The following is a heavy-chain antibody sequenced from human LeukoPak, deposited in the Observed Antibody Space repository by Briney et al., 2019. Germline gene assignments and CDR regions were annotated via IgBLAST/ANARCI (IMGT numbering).Heavy chain of an antibody. CDR2: ISSCGSTI. J-gene: IGHJ6*03. CDR1: GFTFSSYE. CDR3: ARVPRYRSSTSCLYYYYMDV. D-gene: IGHD2-2*01. Sequence: GGSLRLSCAASGFTFSSYEMNWVRQAPGKGLEWVSYISSCGSTIYYADSVKGRFTISRDNAKNSLYLQMNSLRAEDTAVYYCARVPRYRSSTSCLYYYYMDVWGKGTTVTVSS. V-gene: IGHV3-48*03.